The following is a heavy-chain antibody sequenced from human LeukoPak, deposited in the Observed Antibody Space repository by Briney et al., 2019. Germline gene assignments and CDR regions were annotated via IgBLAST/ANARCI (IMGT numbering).Heavy chain of an antibody. D-gene: IGHD2/OR15-2a*01. Sequence: GGSLRLSCAASGFTFSSYEMNWVRQAPGKGLEWVGRIKSKTDGGTAEYAAPVKGRFTISRDDSKNTLYLQMNNLKTEDIAVYFCTTILNWGQGTLVTVSS. J-gene: IGHJ4*02. CDR1: GFTFSSYE. CDR2: IKSKTDGGTA. CDR3: TTILN. V-gene: IGHV3-15*05.